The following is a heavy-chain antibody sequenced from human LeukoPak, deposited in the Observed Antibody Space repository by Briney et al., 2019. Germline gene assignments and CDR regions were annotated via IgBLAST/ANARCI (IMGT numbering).Heavy chain of an antibody. CDR2: ITGSGGTS. Sequence: HPGGSLRLSCAASGFTFSNYVMNWVRQAPGKGLEWVSAITGSGGTSYYADSVKGRFTISRDNSEDTLYVQLNSLRAEDTAVYYCAKSAQKHCSGVSCYIDYWGQGTLVTVSS. D-gene: IGHD2-15*01. V-gene: IGHV3-23*01. CDR1: GFTFSNYV. CDR3: AKSAQKHCSGVSCYIDY. J-gene: IGHJ4*02.